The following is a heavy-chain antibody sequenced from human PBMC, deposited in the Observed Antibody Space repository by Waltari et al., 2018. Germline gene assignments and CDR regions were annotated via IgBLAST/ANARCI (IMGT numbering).Heavy chain of an antibody. J-gene: IGHJ6*03. CDR2: IRQDGSGK. V-gene: IGHV3-7*03. Sequence: EVQLVESGGGLVQPGGSLRLSCAASGFTFSSYWVNWVRQAAGKGLGWVANIRQDGSGKYYVDSVKGRFTISRDNAKNALYLQMNSLRAEDTAVYYCARGRGYHYYLDVWGKGTTVTVSS. D-gene: IGHD3-10*01. CDR1: GFTFSSYW. CDR3: ARGRGYHYYLDV.